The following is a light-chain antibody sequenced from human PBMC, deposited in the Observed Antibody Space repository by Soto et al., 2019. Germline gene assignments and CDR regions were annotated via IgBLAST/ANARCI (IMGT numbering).Light chain of an antibody. V-gene: IGKV3-20*01. CDR2: AAS. Sequence: EVVLTQSPGTVSLSPGDRATLSCRASQSVTNNYLAWYQQKAGQAPRLLIYAASSRATGIPDRFSGSGSGTDFTLRISKLEPEDFAVYYCQQYGNSISWTVRQGNKVEIK. CDR3: QQYGNSISWT. J-gene: IGKJ1*01. CDR1: QSVTNNY.